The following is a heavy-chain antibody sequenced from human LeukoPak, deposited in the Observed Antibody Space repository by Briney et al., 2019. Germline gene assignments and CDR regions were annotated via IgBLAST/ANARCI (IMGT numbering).Heavy chain of an antibody. D-gene: IGHD6-19*01. CDR1: GFTDY. CDR2: IYSGGST. J-gene: IGHJ4*02. CDR3: AGVSFSSGWYRDY. V-gene: IGHV3-53*01. Sequence: GGSLRLSCAASGFTDYMTWVRQAPGKGLEWVSVIYSGGSTYYAASVKGRFSVSRDNSKNTVYLQMNSLRAEDTAVYYCAGVSFSSGWYRDYWGQGTLVTVAS.